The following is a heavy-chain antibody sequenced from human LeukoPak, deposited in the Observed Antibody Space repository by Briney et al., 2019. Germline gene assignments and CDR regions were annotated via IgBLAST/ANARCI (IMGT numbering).Heavy chain of an antibody. CDR1: GYTFTNYA. CDR2: INAGNGDT. D-gene: IGHD2-2*01. Sequence: ASVKASCKASGYTFTNYALHWMRQAPGQRVEWMGWINAGNGDTKYSQKFQGRVTITRDTSASTAYMELSSLRSEDTAVYHCARGYCSTTSCQYYFDYWGQGTLVTVSS. CDR3: ARGYCSTTSCQYYFDY. J-gene: IGHJ4*02. V-gene: IGHV1-3*01.